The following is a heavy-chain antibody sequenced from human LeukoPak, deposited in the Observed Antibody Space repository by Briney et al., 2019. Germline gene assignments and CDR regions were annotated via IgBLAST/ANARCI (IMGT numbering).Heavy chain of an antibody. CDR3: ARDHPGGFLEWKSFDY. CDR2: ISSSSSYI. J-gene: IGHJ4*02. CDR1: GFTFSSYS. D-gene: IGHD3-3*01. Sequence: GGSLRLSCAASGFTFSSYSMNWVRQAPGKGLEWVSSISSSSSYIYYADSVKGRFTISRDNAKNSLYLQMNSLRAEDTAVYYCARDHPGGFLEWKSFDYWGQGTLVTVSS. V-gene: IGHV3-21*01.